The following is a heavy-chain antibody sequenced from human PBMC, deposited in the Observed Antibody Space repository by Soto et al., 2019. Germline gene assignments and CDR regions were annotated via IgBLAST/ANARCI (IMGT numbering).Heavy chain of an antibody. J-gene: IGHJ4*02. Sequence: GESLKISCQGSGYRFTSYWIGWVRQMPGKGLEWMGIIYPGDSDTRYSPSFQGQVTISADKSISTAYLQWSSLRDEDTAVYFCARDSPSCGSSSCLFDRWGQGTLVTVSS. CDR2: IYPGDSDT. V-gene: IGHV5-51*01. D-gene: IGHD2-2*01. CDR1: GYRFTSYW. CDR3: ARDSPSCGSSSCLFDR.